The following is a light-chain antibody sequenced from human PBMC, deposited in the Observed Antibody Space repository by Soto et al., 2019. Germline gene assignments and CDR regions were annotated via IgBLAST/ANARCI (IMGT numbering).Light chain of an antibody. J-gene: IGLJ1*01. CDR1: SGSIASNY. Sequence: LTQPHSVSESPGKTVTIYCTRSSGSIASNYVQWYQQRPGSAPTTVIYEDNQRPSGVPDRFSGSIDSSSNSASLTISGLKTEDEADYYCQSYDSSNQVFGTGTKLTVL. CDR3: QSYDSSNQV. CDR2: EDN. V-gene: IGLV6-57*04.